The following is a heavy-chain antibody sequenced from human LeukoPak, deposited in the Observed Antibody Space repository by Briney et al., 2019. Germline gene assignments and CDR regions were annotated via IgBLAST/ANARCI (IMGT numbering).Heavy chain of an antibody. D-gene: IGHD6-19*01. CDR2: IYPGDSDT. V-gene: IGHV5-51*01. Sequence: GESLKISCKGSGYSFTSYWIGWVRQMPGKGLEWMGIIYPGDSDTRYSPSFQGQVTISADKSISTAYLQWSSLKASDTAMYYCARHWSSGLRDGANWFDPWGQGTLVSVSS. CDR3: ARHWSSGLRDGANWFDP. J-gene: IGHJ5*02. CDR1: GYSFTSYW.